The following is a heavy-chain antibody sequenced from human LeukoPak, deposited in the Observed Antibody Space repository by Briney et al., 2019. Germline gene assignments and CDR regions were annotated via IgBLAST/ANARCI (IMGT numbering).Heavy chain of an antibody. CDR3: ARARGDYYYYMDV. D-gene: IGHD1-26*01. J-gene: IGHJ6*03. Sequence: PSETLSLTCTVSGDSISSGDYYWSWIRQPAGKGLEWIGRISSSGSTNYNPSLKSRVTISVDTSKNQFSLKLSSVTAADTAVYFCARARGDYYYYMDVWGKGTTVTVSS. CDR2: ISSSGST. V-gene: IGHV4-61*02. CDR1: GDSISSGDYY.